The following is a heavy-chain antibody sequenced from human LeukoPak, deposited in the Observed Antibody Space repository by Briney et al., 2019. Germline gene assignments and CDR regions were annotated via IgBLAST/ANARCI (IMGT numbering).Heavy chain of an antibody. CDR1: GGSISSYY. D-gene: IGHD6-19*01. V-gene: IGHV4-59*08. J-gene: IGHJ4*02. CDR3: ARLDSSGWYPADY. Sequence: SETLSLTYTVSGGSISSYYWSWIRQPPGKGLEWIGYIYYSGSTNYNPSLKSRVTISVDTSKNRFSLKLSSVTAADTAVYYCARLDSSGWYPADYWGQGTLVTVSS. CDR2: IYYSGST.